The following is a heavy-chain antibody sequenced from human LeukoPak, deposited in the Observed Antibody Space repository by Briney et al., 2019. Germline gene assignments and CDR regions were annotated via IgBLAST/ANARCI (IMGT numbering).Heavy chain of an antibody. Sequence: GGSLRLSCAASGFTFSYYWMRWVRQAPGKGLEWVANIKQDGSEKKYVDSVKGRFSISRDNAKNSLYLQMNSLRAEDTAVYYCARRSPDWNLDYWGQGTLVTVSS. D-gene: IGHD1-1*01. CDR3: ARRSPDWNLDY. V-gene: IGHV3-7*01. CDR1: GFTFSYYW. J-gene: IGHJ4*02. CDR2: IKQDGSEK.